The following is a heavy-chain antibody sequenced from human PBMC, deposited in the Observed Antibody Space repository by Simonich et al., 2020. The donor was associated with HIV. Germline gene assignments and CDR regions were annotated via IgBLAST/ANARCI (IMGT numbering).Heavy chain of an antibody. J-gene: IGHJ4*02. D-gene: IGHD2-2*01. CDR2: INKISSYI. CDR3: ARDGRKGSSTSCSDY. Sequence: EVQLVESGGGLVKPGGSLRLSCAASGFTFSSYSMNWVRQAPGKGLEWVSSINKISSYIYYADSVKGRFTIARDNAKNSLYLQMNSLRAEDTAVYYCARDGRKGSSTSCSDYWGQGTLVTVSS. CDR1: GFTFSSYS. V-gene: IGHV3-21*01.